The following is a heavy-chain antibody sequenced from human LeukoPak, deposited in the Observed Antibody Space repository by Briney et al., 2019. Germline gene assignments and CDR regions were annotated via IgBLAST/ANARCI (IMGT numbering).Heavy chain of an antibody. D-gene: IGHD3-10*01. CDR2: INHSGST. CDR1: GGSFSGYY. Sequence: SETLSLTCAGYGGSFSGYYWSWIRQPPGKGLEWIGEINHSGSTNYNPSLKSRVTISVDTSKNQFSLKLSSVTAADTAVYYCASEVLWFGELVDYWGQGTLVTVSS. V-gene: IGHV4-34*01. CDR3: ASEVLWFGELVDY. J-gene: IGHJ4*02.